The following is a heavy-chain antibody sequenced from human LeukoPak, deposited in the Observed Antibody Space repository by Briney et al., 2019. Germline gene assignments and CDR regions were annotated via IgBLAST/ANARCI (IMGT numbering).Heavy chain of an antibody. CDR3: AKFRGYCSGGSCSFDY. V-gene: IGHV3-23*01. Sequence: GGSLRLSCAASGFTFSSYAMSWVRQAPGKGLEWVSAISGSGGSTYSADSVKGRFTISRDNSKNTLYLQMNSLRAEDTAVYYCAKFRGYCSGGSCSFDYWGQGTLVTVSS. J-gene: IGHJ4*02. CDR2: ISGSGGST. D-gene: IGHD2-15*01. CDR1: GFTFSSYA.